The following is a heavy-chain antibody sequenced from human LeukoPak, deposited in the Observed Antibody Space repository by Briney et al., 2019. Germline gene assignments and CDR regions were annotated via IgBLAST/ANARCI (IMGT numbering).Heavy chain of an antibody. D-gene: IGHD3-22*01. Sequence: SVKVSCKASGGTFSSYAISWVRQAPGQGLEWMGGIIPIFGTANYAQKFQGGVTITTDESTSTAYMGLSSLRSEDTAVYYCARIYDSSGYYFDYWGQGTLVTVSS. V-gene: IGHV1-69*05. CDR3: ARIYDSSGYYFDY. J-gene: IGHJ4*02. CDR2: IIPIFGTA. CDR1: GGTFSSYA.